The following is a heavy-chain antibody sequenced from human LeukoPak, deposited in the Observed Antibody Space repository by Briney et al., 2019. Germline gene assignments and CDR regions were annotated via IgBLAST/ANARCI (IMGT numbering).Heavy chain of an antibody. D-gene: IGHD1-1*01. CDR1: GFPFSNYW. CDR3: ARDLEHGIDP. CDR2: IKQDGSEK. Sequence: GGSLRLSCAASGFPFSNYWMHWVGQAPGKGLEWVANIKQDGSEKYYVDSVKGRFTISRDNAQNSLYLQMNSQRAEDTAVYYCARDLEHGIDPWGQRTLVTVAT. V-gene: IGHV3-7*01. J-gene: IGHJ5*02.